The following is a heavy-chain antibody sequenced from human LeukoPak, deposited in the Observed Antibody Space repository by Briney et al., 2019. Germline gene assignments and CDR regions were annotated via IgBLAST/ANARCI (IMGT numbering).Heavy chain of an antibody. CDR1: GYTFTGYY. D-gene: IGHD4-17*01. CDR3: ARDEQISGDGDYLRYYYYMDV. Sequence: GASVKVSCKASGYTFTGYYMHWVRQAPGQGLEWMGWINPNSGGTNYAQKFQGRVTMTRDTSISTAYMELSRLRSDDTAVYYCARDEQISGDGDYLRYYYYMDVWGKGTTVTVSS. CDR2: INPNSGGT. V-gene: IGHV1-2*02. J-gene: IGHJ6*03.